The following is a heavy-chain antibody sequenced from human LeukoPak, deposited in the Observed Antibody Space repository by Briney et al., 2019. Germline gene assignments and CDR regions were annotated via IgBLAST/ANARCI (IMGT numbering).Heavy chain of an antibody. CDR1: GYTFTGYY. D-gene: IGHD1-1*01. CDR2: INPNSGGT. V-gene: IGHV1-2*02. Sequence: ASVKVSCKASGYTFTGYYMHWVRQAPGQGLEWMGWINPNSGGTNYAQKFQGRVTMTRDTSISTAYMELSRLRSDDTAVYYCARGRTYYYYYYTDVWGKGTTVTVSS. CDR3: ARGRTYYYYYYTDV. J-gene: IGHJ6*03.